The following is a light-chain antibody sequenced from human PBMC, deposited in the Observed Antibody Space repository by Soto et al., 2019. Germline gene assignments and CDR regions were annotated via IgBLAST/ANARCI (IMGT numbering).Light chain of an antibody. CDR2: WAS. J-gene: IGKJ4*01. CDR3: QQYYSSPPGLT. CDR1: QSLLFSSNNKNY. V-gene: IGKV4-1*01. Sequence: DIVMNQSPDSLAVSLGERATINCKSSQSLLFSSNNKNYLAWYQQKPGQPPKLLIYWASTRDSGVPDRFSGSGSGTDFSLTISSLQAEDVAVYYGQQYYSSPPGLTFGGGTKVEIK.